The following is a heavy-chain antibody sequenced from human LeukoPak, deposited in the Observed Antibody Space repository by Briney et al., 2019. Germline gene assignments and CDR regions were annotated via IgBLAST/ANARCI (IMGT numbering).Heavy chain of an antibody. J-gene: IGHJ6*02. CDR3: ARVSGSYYYYYYYGMDV. Sequence: SETLSLTCAVYGGSFSGYYWSWIRQPSGKGLEWIGEINHSGSTNYNPSLKSRVTISVDTSKNQFSLKLSSVTAADTAVYYCARVSGSYYYYYYYGMDVWGQGTTVTVSS. V-gene: IGHV4-34*01. CDR2: INHSGST. CDR1: GGSFSGYY. D-gene: IGHD1-26*01.